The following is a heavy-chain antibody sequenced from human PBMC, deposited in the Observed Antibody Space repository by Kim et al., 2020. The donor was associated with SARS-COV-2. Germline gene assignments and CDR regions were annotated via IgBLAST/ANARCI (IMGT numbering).Heavy chain of an antibody. V-gene: IGHV3-23*01. J-gene: IGHJ6*02. D-gene: IGHD3-10*01. CDR2: ISGSGGST. Sequence: GGSLRLSCAASGFTFSSYAMSWVRQAPGKGLEWVSAISGSGGSTYYADSVKGRFTISRDNSKNTLYLQMNSLRAEDTAVYYCAKDIGGELWFGELGPYGMDVWGQGTTVTVSS. CDR1: GFTFSSYA. CDR3: AKDIGGELWFGELGPYGMDV.